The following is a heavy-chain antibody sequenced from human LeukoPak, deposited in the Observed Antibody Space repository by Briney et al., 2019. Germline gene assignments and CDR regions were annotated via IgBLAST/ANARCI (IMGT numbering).Heavy chain of an antibody. V-gene: IGHV3-23*01. CDR2: VTGHGGST. Sequence: GGSLRLSCAASGFTFNSFAMNWVRQTPGKGLEWVSSVTGHGGSTYIADSVRGRFTISRDNSKNTLFLQMNSLRAEDTAVYYCAKDRVGYCSSTSCRDAFDIWGQGTMVTVSS. J-gene: IGHJ3*02. D-gene: IGHD2-2*01. CDR1: GFTFNSFA. CDR3: AKDRVGYCSSTSCRDAFDI.